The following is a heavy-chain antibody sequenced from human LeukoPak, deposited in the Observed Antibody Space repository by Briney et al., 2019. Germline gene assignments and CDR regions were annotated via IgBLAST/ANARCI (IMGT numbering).Heavy chain of an antibody. D-gene: IGHD3-16*02. CDR1: GGSFSGYY. CDR2: INHSGST. J-gene: IGHJ5*02. Sequence: PSETLSLTCAVYGGSFSGYYWSWIRQPPGKGLEWIGEINHSGSTNYNPSFKSRVTISVDTSKNQFSLKLSSVTAADTAVYYCARGVARYYDYVWGSYRKNWFDPWGQGTLVTVSS. CDR3: ARGVARYYDYVWGSYRKNWFDP. V-gene: IGHV4-34*01.